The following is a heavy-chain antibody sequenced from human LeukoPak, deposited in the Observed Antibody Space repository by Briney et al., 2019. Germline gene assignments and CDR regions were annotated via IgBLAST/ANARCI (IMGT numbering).Heavy chain of an antibody. CDR3: ARVRIQLWYGYYFDY. J-gene: IGHJ4*02. D-gene: IGHD5-18*01. CDR1: GFTVSSNY. Sequence: PGGSLRLSCAASGFTVSSNYMSWARQAPGKGLEWVSVIYSGGSTYYADSVKGRFTISRDNSKNTLYLQMNSLRAEDTAVYYCARVRIQLWYGYYFDYWGQGTLVTVSS. V-gene: IGHV3-66*01. CDR2: IYSGGST.